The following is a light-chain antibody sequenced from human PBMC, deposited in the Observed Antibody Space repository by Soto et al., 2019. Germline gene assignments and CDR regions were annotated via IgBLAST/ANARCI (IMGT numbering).Light chain of an antibody. V-gene: IGLV2-14*01. CDR2: AVT. CDR3: SSFTGSGTS. CDR1: SSDVGGYDQ. Sequence: QSALTQPASVFGSPGQSIAISCTGTSSDVGGYDQVSWYQQHPGKAPKLMIYAVTTRPSGVSNRFSGSKSGNTASLTISGLQAEDEADYYCSSFTGSGTSFGGGTKLTVL. J-gene: IGLJ2*01.